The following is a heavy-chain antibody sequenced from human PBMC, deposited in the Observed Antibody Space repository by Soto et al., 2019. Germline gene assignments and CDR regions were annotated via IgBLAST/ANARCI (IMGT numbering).Heavy chain of an antibody. CDR3: ARGGYSYPWLYFDY. Sequence: VKVSCKASGGTFSSYAISWVRQAPGQGLEWMGGIIPIFGTANYAQKFQGRVTITADKSTSTAYMELSSLRSEDTAVYYCARGGYSYPWLYFDYWGQGTLVTVSS. CDR1: GGTFSSYA. V-gene: IGHV1-69*13. CDR2: IIPIFGTA. D-gene: IGHD5-18*01. J-gene: IGHJ4*02.